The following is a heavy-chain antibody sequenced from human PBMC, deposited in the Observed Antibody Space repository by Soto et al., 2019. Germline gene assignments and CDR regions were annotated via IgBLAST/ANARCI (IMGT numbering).Heavy chain of an antibody. V-gene: IGHV3-23*01. CDR2: ISGSGANI. CDR1: GLTLSGHA. D-gene: IGHD3-10*01. Sequence: GSLRLTSEASGLTLSGHAMTRVRQASGKGLEWVSGISGSGANIYYADSVKGRFTISRDNSKNTLYLQMNSLRAEETAVYSCARRTSYGSGSYMYYYYGLEVWGQGTPVTVSS. J-gene: IGHJ6*02. CDR3: ARRTSYGSGSYMYYYYGLEV.